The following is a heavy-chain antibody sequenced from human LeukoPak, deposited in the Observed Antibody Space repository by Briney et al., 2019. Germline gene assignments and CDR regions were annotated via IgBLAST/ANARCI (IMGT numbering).Heavy chain of an antibody. CDR1: GFPFSSYW. Sequence: PGGSLRLSCAASGFPFSSYWMQWVRQSPGKGLVWVSCINSDGSSTNYADSVKGRFTISTDNAKNTVFLQMNSLRPEDTAVYYCARSRLVGAHDYWGQGTLVTVSS. CDR3: ARSRLVGAHDY. D-gene: IGHD1-26*01. J-gene: IGHJ4*02. V-gene: IGHV3-74*01. CDR2: INSDGSST.